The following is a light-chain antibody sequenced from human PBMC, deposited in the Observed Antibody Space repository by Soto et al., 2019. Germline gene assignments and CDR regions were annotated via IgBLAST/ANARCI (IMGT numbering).Light chain of an antibody. CDR3: QQYNNWPSIT. J-gene: IGKJ5*01. CDR1: QSVSRN. CDR2: GAS. Sequence: EIVMTQSPATPSVSPGERATLSCRASQSVSRNLAWYQQKPGQAPRLXXYGASTRANGIPARFSGSGSGTELTLTISSLQSEDFAVYYCQQYNNWPSITFGQGTRLEIK. V-gene: IGKV3-15*01.